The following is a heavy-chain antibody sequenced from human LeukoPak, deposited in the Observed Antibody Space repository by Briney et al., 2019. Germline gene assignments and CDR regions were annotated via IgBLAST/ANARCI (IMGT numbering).Heavy chain of an antibody. V-gene: IGHV4-39*07. CDR3: ASGRLIVVVPAAITY. Sequence: PSETLSLTCTASGGSISSSSYYWGWIRQPPGKGLEWIGSIYYSGSTYYNPSLKSRVTISVDTSKNQFSLKLSSVTAADTAVYYCASGRLIVVVPAAITYWGQGTPVTVSS. CDR2: IYYSGST. D-gene: IGHD2-2*01. CDR1: GGSISSSSYY. J-gene: IGHJ4*02.